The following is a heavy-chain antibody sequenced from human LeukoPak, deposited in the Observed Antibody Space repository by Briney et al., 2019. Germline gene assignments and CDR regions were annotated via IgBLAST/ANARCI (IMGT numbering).Heavy chain of an antibody. D-gene: IGHD2-15*01. CDR3: AKERIWNVVVVVAAQNFDY. J-gene: IGHJ4*02. CDR1: GFTFNSYA. Sequence: GGSLRLSCAASGFTFNSYAMNWVRQAPGKGLEWVSGISGSGSSTYYADSAKGRFTISRDNSKNTLYLQMNNLRAEDTAVYYCAKERIWNVVVVVAAQNFDYWGQGTLVTVSS. V-gene: IGHV3-23*01. CDR2: ISGSGSST.